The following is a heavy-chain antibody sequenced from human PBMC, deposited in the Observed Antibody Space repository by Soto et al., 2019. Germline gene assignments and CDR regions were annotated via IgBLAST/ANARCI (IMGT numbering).Heavy chain of an antibody. V-gene: IGHV5-51*01. CDR2: IYPGDHET. D-gene: IGHD6-13*01. J-gene: IGHJ4*02. Sequence: GESLKISCQCSGYTFSNFWIGWVRQLPGQGLEWMGIIYPGDHETRYSPSFLGKVTTSAETSINTAYLQWSSLEASDSAFYFCARSTRSSPYFDFWGQGALVTVSS. CDR1: GYTFSNFW. CDR3: ARSTRSSPYFDF.